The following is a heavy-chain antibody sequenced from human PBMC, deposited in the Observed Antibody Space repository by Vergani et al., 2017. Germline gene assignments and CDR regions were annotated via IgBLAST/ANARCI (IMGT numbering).Heavy chain of an antibody. CDR2: ISWNSNSE. J-gene: IGHJ4*01. CDR1: GFKFDEYA. D-gene: IGHD3-3*01. CDR3: AKSEKRGVAIIEYCVDH. Sequence: EVELEEFGGGLAQPGMSLRLSCAASGFKFDEYAMHWVRQAPGKGLEWVAGISWNSNSEDYADSVEGRFTISRDNAKNSVFLQMSSLTSEDTAVYYCAKSEKRGVAIIEYCVDHWGHGSLVTVSS. V-gene: IGHV3-9*01.